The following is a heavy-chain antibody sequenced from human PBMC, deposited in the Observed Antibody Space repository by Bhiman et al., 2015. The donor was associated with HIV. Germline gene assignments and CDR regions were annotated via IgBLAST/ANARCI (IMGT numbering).Heavy chain of an antibody. Sequence: VQLVESGGGVVQPGRSLRLSCAASGLTFSSYGMHWVRQAPGKGLEWVAVISYDGINKYYSDSVKGRFTISRDNSKNTLYLQMNSLRAEDTAVYYCAKVTILGSYLDYFDYWGQGTLVTVSS. CDR3: AKVTILGSYLDYFDY. V-gene: IGHV3-30*18. CDR1: GLTFSSYG. J-gene: IGHJ4*02. D-gene: IGHD1-26*01. CDR2: ISYDGINK.